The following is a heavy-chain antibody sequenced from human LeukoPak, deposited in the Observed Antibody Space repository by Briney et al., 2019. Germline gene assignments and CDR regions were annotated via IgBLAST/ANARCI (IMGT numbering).Heavy chain of an antibody. CDR3: ARVQSTVRGIQGPFDL. J-gene: IGHJ4*02. Sequence: PGGSLGLSCAASGFTFSTYAMHWVRQAPGKGLEYVSAIKNNGGGTYYASSVQGRFTVSRDNSRSTLYLQMDSLRPDDMAIYYCARVQSTVRGIQGPFDLWGQGTLVTVS. CDR1: GFTFSTYA. CDR2: IKNNGGGT. V-gene: IGHV3-64*01. D-gene: IGHD3-10*01.